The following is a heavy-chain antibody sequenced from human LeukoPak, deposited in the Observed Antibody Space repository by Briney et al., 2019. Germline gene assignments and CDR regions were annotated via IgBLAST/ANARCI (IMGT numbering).Heavy chain of an antibody. V-gene: IGHV1-24*01. Sequence: ASVKVSCKVSGDRLTELSIHWVRQAPGKGLEWMGGFDPEDGEIIYAQKFQGRVTMTEDTFTDTAYMEVSSLRSEDTAVYYCSTATDAGGSKGWFDPWGQGTLVIVSS. CDR3: STATDAGGSKGWFDP. CDR1: GDRLTELS. J-gene: IGHJ5*02. D-gene: IGHD3-10*01. CDR2: FDPEDGEI.